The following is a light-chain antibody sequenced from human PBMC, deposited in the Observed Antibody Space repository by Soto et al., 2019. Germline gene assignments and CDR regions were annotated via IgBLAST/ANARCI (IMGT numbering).Light chain of an antibody. V-gene: IGKV4-1*01. CDR1: QSLFYSSNHKNY. CDR3: QQYYSTPS. Sequence: DIVMTQSPDSLGVSMGDRATINCRSSQSLFYSSNHKNYLAWYQHKPGQPPKLLISWSSTRESGVPDRFSGSGSGTHFTLTISSLRAEDVAVYYCQQYYSTPSFGQGTRLEIK. CDR2: WSS. J-gene: IGKJ5*01.